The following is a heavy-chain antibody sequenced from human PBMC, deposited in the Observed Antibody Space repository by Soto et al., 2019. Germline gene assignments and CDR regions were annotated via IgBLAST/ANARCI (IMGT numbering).Heavy chain of an antibody. V-gene: IGHV4-31*03. CDR2: IYYSGST. Sequence: PSETLSLTCTFSGCSISSGGYYWSWIRQHPGKGLEWIGYIYYSGSTYYNPSLKSRVTISVDTSKNQFSLKLSSVTAADTAVYYCARDERDYGHHPWYFDLWGRGTLVTVAS. J-gene: IGHJ2*01. CDR1: GCSISSGGYY. CDR3: ARDERDYGHHPWYFDL. D-gene: IGHD4-17*01.